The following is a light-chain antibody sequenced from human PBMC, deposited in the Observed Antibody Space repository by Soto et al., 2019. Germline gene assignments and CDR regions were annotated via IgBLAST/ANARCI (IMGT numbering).Light chain of an antibody. V-gene: IGKV2-28*01. CDR3: MQALQTPYT. J-gene: IGKJ2*01. CDR1: QSLLHSNGYNY. CDR2: LGS. Sequence: DIVMTQSPLSLPVTPGEPASISCRSSQSLLHSNGYNYLDWYLQKPGQSPQLLIYLGSNRASGVPDRFSGRGSGPDFTLKISRVEAEDVGVYYCMQALQTPYTFGQGTKLEIK.